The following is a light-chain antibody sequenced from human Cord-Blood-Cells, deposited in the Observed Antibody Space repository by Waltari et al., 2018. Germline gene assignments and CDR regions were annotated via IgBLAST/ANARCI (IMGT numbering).Light chain of an antibody. J-gene: IGKJ1*01. V-gene: IGKV3-11*01. Sequence: EIVLTQSPATLSLSRGKRATLSCRASQSVSSYLAWYQQKPGQAPRLLIYDASNRATGIPARFSGSGSGTDFTLTISSLEPEDVAVDYCQQRSDWPPWTFGQGTKVEIK. CDR3: QQRSDWPPWT. CDR2: DAS. CDR1: QSVSSY.